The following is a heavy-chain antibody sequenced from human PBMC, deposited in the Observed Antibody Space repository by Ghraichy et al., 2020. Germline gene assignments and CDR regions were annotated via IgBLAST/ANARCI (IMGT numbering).Heavy chain of an antibody. D-gene: IGHD6-19*01. Sequence: SETLSLTCAVYGGSFSGYYWSWIRQPPGKGLEWIGEINHSGSTNYNPSLKSRVTISVDTSKNQFSLKLSSVTAADTAVYYCARGSLGGVAVAGYRGAFDIWGQGTMVTVSS. CDR2: INHSGST. J-gene: IGHJ3*02. CDR3: ARGSLGGVAVAGYRGAFDI. CDR1: GGSFSGYY. V-gene: IGHV4-34*01.